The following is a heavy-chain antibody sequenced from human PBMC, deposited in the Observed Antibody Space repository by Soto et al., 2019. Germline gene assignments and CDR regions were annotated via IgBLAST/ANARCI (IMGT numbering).Heavy chain of an antibody. CDR1: GYTFTSYP. V-gene: IGHV1-3*01. J-gene: IGHJ4*02. D-gene: IGHD1-26*01. CDR2: INAGNGNT. Sequence: EASVKVSCKASGYTFTSYPMHWVRQAPGQRLEWMGWINAGNGNTKYSQKFQGRVTITRDTSASTAYMELSSLRSEDTAVYYCARDDSGFSGSHYIDYFNYWGQGALVTVSS. CDR3: ARDDSGFSGSHYIDYFNY.